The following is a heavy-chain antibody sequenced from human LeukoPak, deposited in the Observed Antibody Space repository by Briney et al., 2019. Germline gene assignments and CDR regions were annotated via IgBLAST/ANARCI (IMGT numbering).Heavy chain of an antibody. D-gene: IGHD1-26*01. Sequence: PGGSLRLSCAASGFSFSSHSTNWVRQAPGKGLEWVSSISSGSSYIYYADSVKGRFTISRDNARNSLYLQMNSLRAEDTAVYYCAREGSGEDLDYWGQGTLVTVSS. CDR3: AREGSGEDLDY. V-gene: IGHV3-21*01. J-gene: IGHJ4*02. CDR1: GFSFSSHS. CDR2: ISSGSSYI.